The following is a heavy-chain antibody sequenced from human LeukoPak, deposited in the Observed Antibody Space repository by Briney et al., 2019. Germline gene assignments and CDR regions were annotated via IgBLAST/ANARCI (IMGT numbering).Heavy chain of an antibody. D-gene: IGHD3-22*01. CDR2: IIPIFGTA. CDR3: ATGEGYYYDSSGYSADY. V-gene: IGHV1-69*13. J-gene: IGHJ4*02. CDR1: GGTFSSYA. Sequence: SVKVSCKASGGTFSSYAISWVRQAPGQGLEWMGGIIPIFGTANYAQKFQGRVTITADESTSTAYMELSSLRSEDTAVYYCATGEGYYYDSSGYSADYWGQGTWSPSPQ.